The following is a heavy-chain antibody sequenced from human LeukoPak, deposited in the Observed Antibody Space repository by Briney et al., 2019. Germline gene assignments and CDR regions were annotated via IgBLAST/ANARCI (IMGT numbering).Heavy chain of an antibody. CDR1: GGSISSSDYY. Sequence: PWETLSHTCSVSGGSISSSDYYWGWIRQPPGKGLEWIGSFYYSGTTYYNPSLRSRVTISVDTSKNQFSLKLSSVTAADTAVYYCARGFYGSGSTGYYYYYHMDVWGKGTTVTVSS. CDR2: FYYSGTT. CDR3: ARGFYGSGSTGYYYYYHMDV. D-gene: IGHD3-10*01. J-gene: IGHJ6*03. V-gene: IGHV4-39*01.